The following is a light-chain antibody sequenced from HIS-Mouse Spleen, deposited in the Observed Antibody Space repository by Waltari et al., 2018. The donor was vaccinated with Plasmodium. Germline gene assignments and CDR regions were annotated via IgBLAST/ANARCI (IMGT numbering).Light chain of an antibody. CDR1: ALPKKY. V-gene: IGLV3-10*01. Sequence: SYELTQPPSVSVSPGQTARIPCSGDALPKKYAYWYQQKSGQAPVLVMYEDSKRPSGIPERFSGSSSGTRATLTISGAQVEDEADYYCYSTDSSGNHRVFGGGTKLTVL. CDR2: EDS. CDR3: YSTDSSGNHRV. J-gene: IGLJ3*02.